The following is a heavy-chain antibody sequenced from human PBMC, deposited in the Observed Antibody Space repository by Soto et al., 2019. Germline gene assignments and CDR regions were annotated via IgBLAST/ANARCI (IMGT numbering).Heavy chain of an antibody. Sequence: SETLSLTCTVSGASISSSTHYWGWIRQPPGKGLEWIGSMYFSGSTYYNPSLKSRVTISVDTSNNQVSLKLSSVTAADTSVYFCARSMQWLIQSLDHWGQGTLVTVSS. D-gene: IGHD6-19*01. CDR3: ARSMQWLIQSLDH. V-gene: IGHV4-39*01. J-gene: IGHJ4*02. CDR2: MYFSGST. CDR1: GASISSSTHY.